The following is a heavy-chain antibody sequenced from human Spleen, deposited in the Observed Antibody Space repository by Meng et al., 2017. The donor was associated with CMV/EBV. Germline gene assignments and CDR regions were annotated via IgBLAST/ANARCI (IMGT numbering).Heavy chain of an antibody. Sequence: GESLKISCAASGFTFSSYAMHWVRQAPGKGLEWVAVISYDGSNKYYADSVRGRFTISRDNSNNTLYVQMNSLRAEDTAVYYCAKWSPGHYWGQGTLVTVSS. CDR1: GFTFSSYA. D-gene: IGHD1-26*01. CDR2: ISYDGSNK. V-gene: IGHV3-30*04. J-gene: IGHJ4*02. CDR3: AKWSPGHY.